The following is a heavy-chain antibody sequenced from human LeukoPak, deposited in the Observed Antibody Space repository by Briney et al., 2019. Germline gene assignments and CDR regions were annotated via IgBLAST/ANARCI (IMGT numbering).Heavy chain of an antibody. Sequence: SETLSLTCTVSGGSMNNYYWTWIRQSPGKGLEWIGYSFTTGSTNYKPSLKSRVTISVDTSKNQFSLKLSSVTAADTAVYYCARSESHSRIAAAGSYYGMDVWGQGTTVTVSS. CDR2: SFTTGST. J-gene: IGHJ6*02. CDR3: ARSESHSRIAAAGSYYGMDV. V-gene: IGHV4-4*09. D-gene: IGHD6-13*01. CDR1: GGSMNNYY.